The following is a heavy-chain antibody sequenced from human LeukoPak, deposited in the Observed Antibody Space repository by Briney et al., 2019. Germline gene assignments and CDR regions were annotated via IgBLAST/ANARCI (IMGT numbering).Heavy chain of an antibody. D-gene: IGHD6-6*01. CDR3: AKERPHGMDV. CDR1: GFTFSSYN. CDR2: ITSTSTYI. V-gene: IGHV3-21*01. Sequence: GGSLRLSCAASGFTFSSYNMNWVRQAPGKGLEWVSTITSTSTYIAYADSVKGRFTISRDNADNSLYLQMNSQRGDDTAVYYCAKERPHGMDVWGQGTSVTVSS. J-gene: IGHJ6*02.